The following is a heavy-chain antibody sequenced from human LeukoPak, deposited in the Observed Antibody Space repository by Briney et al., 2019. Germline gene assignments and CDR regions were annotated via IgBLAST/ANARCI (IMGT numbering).Heavy chain of an antibody. J-gene: IGHJ5*02. CDR1: GGSISSYY. D-gene: IGHD2-21*01. Sequence: SETLSLTCTVSGGSISSYYWSWIRQPPVKGLEWIGYIYYSGSTNYNPSLKSRVTISVDTSKNQFSLKLSSVTAADTAVYYCARDLVQFDPWGQGTLVTVSS. CDR3: ARDLVQFDP. CDR2: IYYSGST. V-gene: IGHV4-59*01.